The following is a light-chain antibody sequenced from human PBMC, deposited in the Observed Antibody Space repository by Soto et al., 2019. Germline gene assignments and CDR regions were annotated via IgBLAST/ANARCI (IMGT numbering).Light chain of an antibody. Sequence: QLVLTQPASVSGSPGQSIIISCTGTSSDADAYNYVSWYQHHPGKAPKLLIYDVSNRPSGISNRFSGSKSGNTASLTISGLQPEDEADYFCSSYTSSTILFGGGTKVTVL. CDR1: SSDADAYNY. J-gene: IGLJ2*01. V-gene: IGLV2-14*03. CDR3: SSYTSSTIL. CDR2: DVS.